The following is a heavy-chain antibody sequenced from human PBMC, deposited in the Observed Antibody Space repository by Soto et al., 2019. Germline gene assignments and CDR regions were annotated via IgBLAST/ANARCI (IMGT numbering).Heavy chain of an antibody. CDR3: ARGPGGFGELSLDY. V-gene: IGHV4-4*07. Sequence: QVQLQESGPGLVKPSETLSLTCTVSGGSISSYYWSWIRQPAGKGLEWIGRIYTGGSTNYNPSPKNRVTMSVDTSKNQFSMKMSSVTAADTAVYYCARGPGGFGELSLDYWGQGTLVTVSS. CDR2: IYTGGST. CDR1: GGSISSYY. D-gene: IGHD3-10*01. J-gene: IGHJ4*02.